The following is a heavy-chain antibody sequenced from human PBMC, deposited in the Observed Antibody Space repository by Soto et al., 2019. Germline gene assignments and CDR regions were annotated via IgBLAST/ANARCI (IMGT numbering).Heavy chain of an antibody. CDR2: FDPEDGET. Sequence: ASVKVSGKVSGYTLTELSMHWVRQAPGKGLEGMGGFDPEDGETIYAQKFQGRVTMTEDTSKDTAYMELSSLRSEDTTVYYCATLSYRNYGGGTWRDWFDPWGQGTLVTVSS. CDR3: ATLSYRNYGGGTWRDWFDP. J-gene: IGHJ5*02. D-gene: IGHD4-4*01. CDR1: GYTLTELS. V-gene: IGHV1-24*01.